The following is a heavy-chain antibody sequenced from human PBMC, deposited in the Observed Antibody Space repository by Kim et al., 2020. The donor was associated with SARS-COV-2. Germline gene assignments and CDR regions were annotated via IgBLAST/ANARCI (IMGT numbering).Heavy chain of an antibody. J-gene: IGHJ4*02. CDR2: VYTTGST. CDR3: ARVPPWPSVKAIDY. V-gene: IGHV4-61*02. Sequence: SETLSLTCTVSGDSINSGDYFWSWLRQPAGKGLEYIGRVYTTGSTNYNPSLKSRVTISLDTSKNQFSLKLTSVTAADTAVYFCARVPPWPSVKAIDYWGQRTLVTVSS. CDR1: GDSINSGDYF.